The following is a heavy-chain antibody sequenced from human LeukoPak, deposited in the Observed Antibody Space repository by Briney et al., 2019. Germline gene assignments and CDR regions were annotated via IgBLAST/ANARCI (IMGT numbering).Heavy chain of an antibody. Sequence: QSGGSLRLSCAASGFTFSSYSMNWVRQAPGKGLEWVSYISSSSTIYYADSVKGRFTISRDNAKNSVSLQMNSLRAEDTAVYYCARIYLKLASASWGQGTLVTVSS. V-gene: IGHV3-48*04. CDR1: GFTFSSYS. CDR2: ISSSSTI. CDR3: ARIYLKLASAS. D-gene: IGHD3-10*01. J-gene: IGHJ5*02.